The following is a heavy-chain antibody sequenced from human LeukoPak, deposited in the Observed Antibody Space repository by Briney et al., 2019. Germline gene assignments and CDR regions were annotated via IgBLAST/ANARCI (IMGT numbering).Heavy chain of an antibody. Sequence: TGGSLRLSCAASGFTFSNYAMSWGRHAPGKGREWGSGISGSGDYTYYADSLKGRLTTSRDNSKNTLYLQMNSLRAEDTAVYYCAKLPLWFGVQWFDPWGQGTLVTVSS. D-gene: IGHD3-10*01. J-gene: IGHJ5*02. CDR3: AKLPLWFGVQWFDP. CDR1: GFTFSNYA. V-gene: IGHV3-23*01. CDR2: ISGSGDYT.